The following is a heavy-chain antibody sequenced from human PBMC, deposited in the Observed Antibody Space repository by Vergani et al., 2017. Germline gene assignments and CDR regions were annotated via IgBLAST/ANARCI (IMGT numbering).Heavy chain of an antibody. D-gene: IGHD4-17*01. V-gene: IGHV3-15*01. Sequence: EVQLVESGGGLVQPGRSLRLSCAASGFTFDDYAMHWVRQAPGKGLEWVGRIKSKTDGGTTDYAAPVKGRFTISRDDSKNTLYLQMNSLKTEDTAVYYCTTFNGQAWFDPWGQGTLVTVSS. CDR1: GFTFDDYA. CDR3: TTFNGQAWFDP. CDR2: IKSKTDGGTT. J-gene: IGHJ5*02.